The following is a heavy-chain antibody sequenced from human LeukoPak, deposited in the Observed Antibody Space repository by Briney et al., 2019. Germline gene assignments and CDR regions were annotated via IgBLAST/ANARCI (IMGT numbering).Heavy chain of an antibody. D-gene: IGHD5-18*01. J-gene: IGHJ4*02. CDR1: GGSISSYY. CDR3: ARLVGYRYGPPALFDY. CDR2: IYYSGST. V-gene: IGHV4-59*08. Sequence: SETLSLTCTVSGGSISSYYWSWIRQPPGKGLEWIGYIYYSGSTNYNPSLKSRVTISVDTSKNQFSLKLSSVTAADTAVYYCARLVGYRYGPPALFDYWGQGTLVTVSS.